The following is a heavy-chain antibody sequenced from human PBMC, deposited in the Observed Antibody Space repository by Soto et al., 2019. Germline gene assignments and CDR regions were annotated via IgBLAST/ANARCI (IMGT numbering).Heavy chain of an antibody. CDR1: CYTFTNYG. D-gene: IGHD4-17*01. V-gene: IGHV1-18*01. CDR3: ARVWSADYHIDY. J-gene: IGHJ4*02. CDR2: ISAYNGNT. Sequence: ASVTGSCKASCYTFTNYGITWVRQAPGQGLEWMGWISAYNGNTNYAQKIQGRVTMTTDTSTSTAYMELRSLRSDDTAVYYCARVWSADYHIDYWGQGTLVTVSS.